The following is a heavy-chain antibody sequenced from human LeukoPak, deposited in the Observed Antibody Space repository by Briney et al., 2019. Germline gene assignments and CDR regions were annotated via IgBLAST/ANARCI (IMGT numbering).Heavy chain of an antibody. D-gene: IGHD7-27*01. CDR2: ISGSGGST. CDR1: GFTFSSYA. Sequence: GGSLRLSCAASGFTFSSYAMSWVRQAPGKGLEWVSAISGSGGSTYYADSVKGRFTISRDNSKNTLYLQMNSLRAEDTAVYYCAKDQQAETKLGILSDFDYWGQGTLVTVSS. V-gene: IGHV3-23*01. J-gene: IGHJ4*02. CDR3: AKDQQAETKLGILSDFDY.